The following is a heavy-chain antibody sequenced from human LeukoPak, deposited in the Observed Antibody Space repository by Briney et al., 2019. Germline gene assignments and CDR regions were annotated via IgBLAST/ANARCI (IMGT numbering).Heavy chain of an antibody. CDR3: ARDAADRLYDY. Sequence: ASVKVSCKASGYTFTSYYMHWVRQAPGQGLEWMGIINPSGGSTSYAQKFQGRVTMTRDTSTSTVYMELSSLRSEDTAGYYCARDAADRLYDYWGQGTLVTVSS. V-gene: IGHV1-46*01. CDR1: GYTFTSYY. J-gene: IGHJ4*02. D-gene: IGHD6-25*01. CDR2: INPSGGST.